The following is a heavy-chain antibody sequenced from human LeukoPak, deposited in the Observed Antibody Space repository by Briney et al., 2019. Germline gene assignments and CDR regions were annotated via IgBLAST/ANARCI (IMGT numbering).Heavy chain of an antibody. CDR3: ARGPYYCSGASCLNWFDP. J-gene: IGHJ5*02. CDR1: GGSISSGSSY. V-gene: IGHV4-61*02. D-gene: IGHD2-15*01. CDR2: IYTSGST. Sequence: PSQTLSLTCTVSGGSISSGSSYWSWIRQPAGKGLEWIGRIYTSGSTDYNASLKSRVTISVDTSKNQFSLKLNSVTAADTAVYFCARGPYYCSGASCLNWFDPWGQGTLVTVSS.